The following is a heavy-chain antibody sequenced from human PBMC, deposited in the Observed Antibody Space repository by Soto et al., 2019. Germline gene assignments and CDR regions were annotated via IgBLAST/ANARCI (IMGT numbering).Heavy chain of an antibody. CDR2: IYWDDDK. J-gene: IGHJ4*02. CDR3: AHRGLSGYDSSGLDY. CDR1: GFSLSTSGVG. V-gene: IGHV2-5*02. Sequence: SGPTLVNPTQTLTLTCTFSGFSLSTSGVGVGWIRQPPGKALEWLALIYWDDDKRYSPSLKSRLTITKDTSKNQVVLTMTNMDPVDTATYYCAHRGLSGYDSSGLDYWGQGTLVTVSS. D-gene: IGHD3-22*01.